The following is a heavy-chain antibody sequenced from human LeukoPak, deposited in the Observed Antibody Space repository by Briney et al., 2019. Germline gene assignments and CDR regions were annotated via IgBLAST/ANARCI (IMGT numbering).Heavy chain of an antibody. CDR3: ARKDSYYDSSGYDY. V-gene: IGHV1-2*02. CDR2: INPNSGGT. J-gene: IGHJ4*02. D-gene: IGHD3-22*01. Sequence: ASVKVSCKASGYTFTGYYMHWVRQAPGQGLEWMGWINPNSGGTNYAQKFQGRVTMTRDTSISTAYMELSGLRSDDTAVYYCARKDSYYDSSGYDYWGQGTLVTVSS. CDR1: GYTFTGYY.